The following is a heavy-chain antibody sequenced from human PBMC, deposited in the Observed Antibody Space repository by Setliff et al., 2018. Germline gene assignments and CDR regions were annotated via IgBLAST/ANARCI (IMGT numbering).Heavy chain of an antibody. CDR3: ARFYGDYQFDY. D-gene: IGHD4-17*01. CDR2: IDPSGNT. Sequence: PSETLSLTCTVSGDSISSATNYWSWIRQPAGKGLEWIGHIDPSGNTNYNPSLKSRVTISGDTSKNQFSLKLTSVTAADTAVYYCARFYGDYQFDYWGQGTLVTASS. CDR1: GDSISSATNY. V-gene: IGHV4-61*09. J-gene: IGHJ4*02.